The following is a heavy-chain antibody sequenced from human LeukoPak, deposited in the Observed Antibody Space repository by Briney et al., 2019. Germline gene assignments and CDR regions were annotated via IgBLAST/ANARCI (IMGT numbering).Heavy chain of an antibody. CDR1: GFTLRSYA. CDR3: AKMTDSTRYSSGTFDS. V-gene: IGHV3-23*01. CDR2: ISDTGDKT. Sequence: GGSLRLSCSASGFTLRSYAMGWVRQAPGKGLEWVSAISDTGDKTYYADSVKGRFTISRDNSRNTLYLQMSLLRAEDTALFYCAKMTDSTRYSSGTFDSWGQGTLVTVSS. J-gene: IGHJ4*02. D-gene: IGHD3-10*01.